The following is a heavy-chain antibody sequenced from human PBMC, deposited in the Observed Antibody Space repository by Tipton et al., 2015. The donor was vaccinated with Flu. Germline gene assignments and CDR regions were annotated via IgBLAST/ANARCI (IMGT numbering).Heavy chain of an antibody. CDR2: INYGGSS. Sequence: TLSLTCAVYGGSFNGYYWTWIRQSPGKGLEWIGEINYGGSSTYHPSLRSRLTLSIDTSRNQFSLRLSSVTAADTAVYYCTRAPYSDYDTSGSSFDYWGQRTLVTVSS. CDR3: TRAPYSDYDTSGSSFDY. CDR1: GGSFNGYY. J-gene: IGHJ4*02. V-gene: IGHV4-34*01. D-gene: IGHD3-22*01.